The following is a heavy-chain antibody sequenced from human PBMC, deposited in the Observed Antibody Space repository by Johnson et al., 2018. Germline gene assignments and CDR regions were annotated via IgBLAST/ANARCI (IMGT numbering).Heavy chain of an antibody. D-gene: IGHD3/OR15-3a*01. V-gene: IGHV3-23*04. CDR1: GFTFSSYA. J-gene: IGHJ6*02. Sequence: VQLVESGGCLVQPGGSLRLSCEASGFTFSSYAMSWVRQAPGRGLECVSVISGRGDSTYYADSVQVRFTISRDNTTNTLFRQMNSLRAKDTAVYYGAEDASFTYDDIWIGGGAHMDVWGQGTTVTVSS. CDR3: AEDASFTYDDIWIGGGAHMDV. CDR2: ISGRGDST.